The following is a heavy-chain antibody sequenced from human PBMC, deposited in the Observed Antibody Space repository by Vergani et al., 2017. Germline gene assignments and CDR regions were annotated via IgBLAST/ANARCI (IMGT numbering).Heavy chain of an antibody. CDR3: ARAGYSGYESYYFDY. CDR2: IIPIFGTA. CDR1: GGTFSSYA. D-gene: IGHD5-12*01. V-gene: IGHV1-69*01. Sequence: QVQLVQSGAEVKKPGSSVKVSCTASGGTFSSYAISWVRQAPGQGLEWMGGIIPIFGTANYAQKFQGRVTLTADESTSTAYMELSSLRAEDTAVYYWARAGYSGYESYYFDYWGQGTLVTVSS. J-gene: IGHJ4*02.